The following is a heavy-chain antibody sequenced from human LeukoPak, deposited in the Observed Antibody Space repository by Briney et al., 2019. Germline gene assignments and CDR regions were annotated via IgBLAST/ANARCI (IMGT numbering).Heavy chain of an antibody. J-gene: IGHJ6*03. D-gene: IGHD2-15*01. CDR3: ARGRIVSRDYYYMDV. CDR2: MNPNSGNT. Sequence: ASVKVSCKASGGTFTSYDINWVRQATGQGLEWMGWMNPNSGNTGYAQKFQGRVTITRNTSISTAYMELSSLRSEDTAVYYCARGRIVSRDYYYMDVWGKGTTVTVSS. CDR1: GGTFTSYD. V-gene: IGHV1-8*03.